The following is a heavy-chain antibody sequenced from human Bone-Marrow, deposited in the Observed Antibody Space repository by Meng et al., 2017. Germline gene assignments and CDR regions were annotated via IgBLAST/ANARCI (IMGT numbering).Heavy chain of an antibody. J-gene: IGHJ3*02. V-gene: IGHV3-73*01. CDR3: VRRSITVTTTWGAFDI. CDR2: IRSKVHSFAT. D-gene: IGHD4-17*01. CDR1: GVTFSGSD. Sequence: GESLKISCAVSGVTFSGSDIHWVRQASGKGLEWVGRIRSKVHSFATSYSASVRGRFTISRDDSQNTLYLQMNSLVVEDTAVYYCVRRSITVTTTWGAFDIWGQGTVVTVSS.